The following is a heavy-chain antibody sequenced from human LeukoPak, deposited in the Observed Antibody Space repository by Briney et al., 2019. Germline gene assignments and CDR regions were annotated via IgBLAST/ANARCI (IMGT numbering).Heavy chain of an antibody. CDR1: GFTFSSYA. CDR3: ARERKSGRRIFDY. Sequence: GGSLRLSCAASGFTFSSYAMSRVRQAPGKGLEWVSVIYSGGSTYYADSVKGRFTISRDNSKNTLYLQMNSLRAEDTAVYYCARERKSGRRIFDYWGQGTLVTVSS. V-gene: IGHV3-53*01. J-gene: IGHJ4*02. CDR2: IYSGGST. D-gene: IGHD3-3*01.